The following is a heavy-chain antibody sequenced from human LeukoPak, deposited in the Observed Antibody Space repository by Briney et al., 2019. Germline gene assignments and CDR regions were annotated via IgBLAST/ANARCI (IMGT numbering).Heavy chain of an antibody. CDR3: ARGSYGSGSYWLYY. V-gene: IGHV1-8*01. CDR1: GYTFTSYD. J-gene: IGHJ4*02. D-gene: IGHD3-10*01. CDR2: MNSNSGNT. Sequence: ASVEVSCKASGYTFTSYDINWVRQATGQGLEWMGWMNSNSGNTGYAQKFQGRVTMTRNTSISTAYMELSSLRSEDTAVYYCARGSYGSGSYWLYYWGQGTLVTVSS.